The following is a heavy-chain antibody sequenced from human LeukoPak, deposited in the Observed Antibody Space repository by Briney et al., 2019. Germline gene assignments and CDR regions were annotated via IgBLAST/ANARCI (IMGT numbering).Heavy chain of an antibody. CDR3: AKPPRVVVVTAFDS. J-gene: IGHJ4*02. V-gene: IGHV3-23*01. CDR1: GFTFSSYA. CDR2: ITGSGSST. Sequence: GGSLRLSCAASGFTFSSYAMTWVRQAPGKGLEWVSSITGSGSSTYYADSVKGRFTISRDNSKNMVYVQVNSLRAEDTAVYFCAKPPRVVVVTAFDSWGQGTLVTVSS. D-gene: IGHD2-21*02.